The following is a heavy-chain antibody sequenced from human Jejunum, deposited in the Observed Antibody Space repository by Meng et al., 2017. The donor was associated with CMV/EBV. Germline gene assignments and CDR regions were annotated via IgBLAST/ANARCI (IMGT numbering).Heavy chain of an antibody. J-gene: IGHJ5*02. CDR1: SIGTSGYY. D-gene: IGHD3-9*01. CDR2: VYFGAST. V-gene: IGHV4-39*01. Sequence: SIGTSGYYWVWIRQPPGQGLEWIGSVYFGASTYYNPSLKSRTTISVDTAKNQFSLRLDSVAATDTAVYYCARHAYIGWSGPWFDPWGQGTRVTVSS. CDR3: ARHAYIGWSGPWFDP.